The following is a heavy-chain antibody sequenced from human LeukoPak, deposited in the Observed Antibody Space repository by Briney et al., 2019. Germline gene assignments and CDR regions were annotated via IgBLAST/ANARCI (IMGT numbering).Heavy chain of an antibody. Sequence: ASVKVSCKASAYTFINYGINWVRRAPGQGLEWMGWISAYNGNTDYAQNLQGRVTMTTDTSTSTAYMELRSLRSDDTAVYYCARDRSTVTTSSYYYGMDVWGQGTPVTVSS. V-gene: IGHV1-18*01. CDR1: AYTFINYG. D-gene: IGHD4-17*01. CDR3: ARDRSTVTTSSYYYGMDV. CDR2: ISAYNGNT. J-gene: IGHJ6*02.